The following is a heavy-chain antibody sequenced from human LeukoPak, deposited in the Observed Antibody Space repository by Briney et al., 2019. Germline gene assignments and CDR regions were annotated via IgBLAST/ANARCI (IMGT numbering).Heavy chain of an antibody. Sequence: ASVKVSCKASRYTFTGYYVHWVRQAPGQGLEWMGWINPNSGGTNYAQKFQGRVSLTRDTSISTAYMELSRLRSDDTAVYYCAREYCGGDCDSIPYYLDYWGRGTLVTVSS. D-gene: IGHD2-21*02. CDR2: INPNSGGT. J-gene: IGHJ4*02. V-gene: IGHV1-2*02. CDR3: AREYCGGDCDSIPYYLDY. CDR1: RYTFTGYY.